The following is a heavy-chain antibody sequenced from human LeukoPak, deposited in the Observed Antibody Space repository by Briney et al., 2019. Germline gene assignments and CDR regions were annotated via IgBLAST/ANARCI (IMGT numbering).Heavy chain of an antibody. CDR1: GFTFADYA. CDR2: IRRGADKT. Sequence: PGGSLRLSCAASGFTFADYAMTWVRQAPGKGLEWVSSIRRGADKTYYADSVKGRFTMSRDNSKNTLFLQMDSLRVDDSAVYYCAKDWLGESDGIDHWGQGTLVSVFS. CDR3: AKDWLGESDGIDH. V-gene: IGHV3-23*01. J-gene: IGHJ4*02. D-gene: IGHD3-10*01.